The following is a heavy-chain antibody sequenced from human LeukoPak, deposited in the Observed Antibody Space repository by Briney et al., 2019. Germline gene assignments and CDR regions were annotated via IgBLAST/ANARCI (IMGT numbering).Heavy chain of an antibody. CDR3: AKGILGTSNFDY. V-gene: IGHV3-23*01. CDR2: TKSSAINT. CDR1: GFTFDNSA. J-gene: IGHJ4*02. D-gene: IGHD1-26*01. Sequence: SGGSLRLSCAASGFTFDNSAMSWVRQPPGKGLEWVSTTKSSAINTYYADSVKGRFTVSRDNSRNTVYLQMDSLTAEDTAVYFCAKGILGTSNFDYWGQGTLVTVSS.